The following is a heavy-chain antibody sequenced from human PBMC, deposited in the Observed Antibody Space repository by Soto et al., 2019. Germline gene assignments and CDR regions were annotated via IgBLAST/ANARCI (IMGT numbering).Heavy chain of an antibody. CDR1: GFTFSSYA. Sequence: GGSLRLSCAASGFTFSSYAMSWVRQAPGKGLEWVSAISGSGGSTYYADSVKGRFTISRDNSKNTLYLQMNSLRAEDTAVYYCAKFPDGIDGYMPLAWYFDYWGQGTLVTVSS. D-gene: IGHD5-12*01. CDR2: ISGSGGST. J-gene: IGHJ4*02. CDR3: AKFPDGIDGYMPLAWYFDY. V-gene: IGHV3-23*01.